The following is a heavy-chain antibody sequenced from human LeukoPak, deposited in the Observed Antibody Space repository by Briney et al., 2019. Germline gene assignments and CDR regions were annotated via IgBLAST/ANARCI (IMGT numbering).Heavy chain of an antibody. CDR1: GFTVSSNY. CDR2: IYSGGST. D-gene: IGHD6-19*01. CDR3: ARGEGSGWFSRKWFDP. V-gene: IGHV3-66*01. J-gene: IGHJ5*02. Sequence: GGSLRLSCAASGFTVSSNYMSWVRQAPGKGLEWVSIIYSGGSTYYADSVKGRFTISRDNSKNTLYLQMNSLRAEDTAVYFCARGEGSGWFSRKWFDPWAREPWSPSPQ.